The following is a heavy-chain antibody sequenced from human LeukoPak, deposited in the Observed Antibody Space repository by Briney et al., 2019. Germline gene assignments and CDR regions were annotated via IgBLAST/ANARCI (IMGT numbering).Heavy chain of an antibody. CDR3: ARVRIAASGLDY. CDR2: IYSGGST. V-gene: IGHV3-53*01. J-gene: IGHJ4*02. D-gene: IGHD6-13*01. Sequence: GGSLRLSCAASEFIVSSNYMSWVRQAPGKGLEWVSVIYSGGSTYYADSVKGRFTISRDNAKNSLYLQMNSLRVEDTAVYYCARVRIAASGLDYWGQGTLVTVSS. CDR1: EFIVSSNY.